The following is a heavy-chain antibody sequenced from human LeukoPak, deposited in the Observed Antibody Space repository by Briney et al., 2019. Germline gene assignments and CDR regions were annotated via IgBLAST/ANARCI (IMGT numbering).Heavy chain of an antibody. CDR3: ARLATGTVDY. D-gene: IGHD1-7*01. CDR2: ISSGSGYI. Sequence: SGGSLRLSCAASGFTFSSYSMNWVRQAPGKGLEWVSSISSGSGYIYYADSVKGRFTISRDNAKNSLYLQMNSLRAEDTAVYYCARLATGTVDYWGQGTLVTVSS. J-gene: IGHJ4*02. CDR1: GFTFSSYS. V-gene: IGHV3-21*01.